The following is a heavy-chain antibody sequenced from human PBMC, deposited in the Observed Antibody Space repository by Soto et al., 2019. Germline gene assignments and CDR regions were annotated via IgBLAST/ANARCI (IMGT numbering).Heavy chain of an antibody. CDR1: GGSIISGGSH. CDR3: ARGRDAYKNGY. Sequence: QVQLQESGPGLVQPSQTLSLTCTVSGGSIISGGSHWSWLRQLPGKGLEWIGYISDSGTTYYNPSLKSRVTISLDTSQNQLSLKLGSVTAADTAVYYCARGRDAYKNGYWGQGTLVTVSS. V-gene: IGHV4-31*03. D-gene: IGHD1-1*01. J-gene: IGHJ4*02. CDR2: ISDSGTT.